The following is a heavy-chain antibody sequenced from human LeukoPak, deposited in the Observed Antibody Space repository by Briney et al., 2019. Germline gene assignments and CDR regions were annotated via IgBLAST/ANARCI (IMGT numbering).Heavy chain of an antibody. CDR2: ISAYNGNT. CDR1: GYTFTSCG. V-gene: IGHV1-18*01. J-gene: IGHJ3*02. D-gene: IGHD3-9*01. CDR3: ARVKLYYDILTGYYHADAFDI. Sequence: ASVKVSCKASGYTFTSCGISWVRQAPGQGLEWMGWISAYNGNTNYAQKLQGRVTMTTDTSTSTAYMELRSLRSDDTAVYYCARVKLYYDILTGYYHADAFDIWGQGTMVTVSS.